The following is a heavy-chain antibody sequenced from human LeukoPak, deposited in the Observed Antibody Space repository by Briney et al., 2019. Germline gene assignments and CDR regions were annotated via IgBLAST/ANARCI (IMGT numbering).Heavy chain of an antibody. D-gene: IGHD4-23*01. Sequence: GESLRISCKGSGYSFTSYWISWVRQMPGKGLEWMGRIDPSDSYTNYSPSFQGHVTISADKSISTAYLQWSSLKASDTAMYYCAADYGGNSYFDYWGQGTLVTVSS. J-gene: IGHJ4*02. CDR2: IDPSDSYT. V-gene: IGHV5-10-1*01. CDR3: AADYGGNSYFDY. CDR1: GYSFTSYW.